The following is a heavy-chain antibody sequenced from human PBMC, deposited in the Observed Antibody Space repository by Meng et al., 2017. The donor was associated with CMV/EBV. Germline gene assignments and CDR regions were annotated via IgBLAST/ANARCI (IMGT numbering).Heavy chain of an antibody. J-gene: IGHJ6*02. CDR2: ISSNGGST. CDR1: GFTFSSYA. V-gene: IGHV3-64*02. D-gene: IGHD4-11*01. Sequence: GGSLRLSCAASGFTFSSYAMHWVRQAPGEGLEYVSAISSNGGSTYYADSVKGRFTISRDNSKNTLYLQMGSLRAEDMAVYYCARVGEVTTGDYYYYGMDVWGQGTTVTVSS. CDR3: ARVGEVTTGDYYYYGMDV.